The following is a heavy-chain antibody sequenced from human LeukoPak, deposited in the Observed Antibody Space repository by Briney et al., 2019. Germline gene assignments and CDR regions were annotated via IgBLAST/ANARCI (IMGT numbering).Heavy chain of an antibody. CDR1: GGSISSGDYY. V-gene: IGHV4-30-4*08. J-gene: IGHJ5*02. Sequence: SETLSLTCTVSGGSISSGDYYWSWIRQPPGKGLEWIGHIYYSGSTYYNPSLKSRVTISVDTSKNQFSLKLSSVTAADTAVYYCARAPMIAGFDPWGQGTLVTVSS. CDR2: IYYSGST. CDR3: ARAPMIAGFDP. D-gene: IGHD2-21*01.